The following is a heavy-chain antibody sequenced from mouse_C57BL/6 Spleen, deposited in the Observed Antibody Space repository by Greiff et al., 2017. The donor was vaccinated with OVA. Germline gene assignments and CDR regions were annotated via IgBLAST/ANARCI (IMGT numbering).Heavy chain of an antibody. Sequence: QVQLKQPGAELVKPGASVKLSCKASGYTFTSYWMHWVKQRPGQGLEWIGMIHPNSGSTNYNEKFKSKATLTVDKSSSTAYMQLSSLTSEDSAVYYCARDYYDYWYFDVWGTGTTVTVSS. J-gene: IGHJ1*03. CDR1: GYTFTSYW. D-gene: IGHD2-4*01. V-gene: IGHV1-64*01. CDR3: ARDYYDYWYFDV. CDR2: IHPNSGST.